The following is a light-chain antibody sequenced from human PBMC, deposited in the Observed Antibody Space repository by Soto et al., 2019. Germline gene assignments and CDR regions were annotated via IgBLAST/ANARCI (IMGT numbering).Light chain of an antibody. CDR3: QHYNDWWT. CDR2: GAS. Sequence: EIVMTQSPATLSVSPGESATLSCRASQSVSNNLTWYQQKPGQPPRLLIYGASTRATGVPGRFSGSGSGTEFALTTSRLQSEDFAVYYCQHYNDWWTFGQGTKVEIK. CDR1: QSVSNN. J-gene: IGKJ1*01. V-gene: IGKV3-15*01.